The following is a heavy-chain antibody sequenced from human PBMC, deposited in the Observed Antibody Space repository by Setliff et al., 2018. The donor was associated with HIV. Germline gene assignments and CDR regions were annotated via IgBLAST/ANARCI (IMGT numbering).Heavy chain of an antibody. CDR3: ARFQAWQLGRRGGYYYYMDV. CDR2: IHYSGSS. J-gene: IGHJ6*03. CDR1: GGSISGYY. V-gene: IGHV4-59*01. D-gene: IGHD1-1*01. Sequence: LSLTCTVSGGSISGYYWSWVRQPPEKRLELIGFIHYSGSSDYNPSLKSRITISVDRSRNQFSLVLSSVTAADTAVYYCARFQAWQLGRRGGYYYYMDVWGKGTTVTVSS.